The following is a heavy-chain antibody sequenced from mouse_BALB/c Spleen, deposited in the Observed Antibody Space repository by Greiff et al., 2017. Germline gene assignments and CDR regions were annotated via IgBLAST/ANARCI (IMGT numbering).Heavy chain of an antibody. CDR3: ARGGNYYGSSWYFDV. CDR2: INPGSGGT. J-gene: IGHJ1*01. Sequence: VQLQQSGAELVRPGTSVKVSCKASGYAFTNYLIEWVKQRPGQGLEWIGVINPGSGGTNYNEKFKGKATLTADKSSSTAYMQLSSLTSDDSAVYFCARGGNYYGSSWYFDVWGAGTTVTVSS. CDR1: GYAFTNYL. V-gene: IGHV1-54*01. D-gene: IGHD1-1*01.